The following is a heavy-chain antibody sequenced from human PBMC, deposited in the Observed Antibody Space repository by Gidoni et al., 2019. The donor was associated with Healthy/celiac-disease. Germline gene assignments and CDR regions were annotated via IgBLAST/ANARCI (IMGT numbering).Heavy chain of an antibody. V-gene: IGHV3-23*01. D-gene: IGHD3-9*01. Sequence: VRQAPGKGLEWVSAISGSGGSTYYADSVKGRFTISRDNSKNTLYLQMNSLRAEDTAVYYCAKALGDIRYFDWFRGMDVWGQGTTVTVSS. J-gene: IGHJ6*02. CDR3: AKALGDIRYFDWFRGMDV. CDR2: ISGSGGST.